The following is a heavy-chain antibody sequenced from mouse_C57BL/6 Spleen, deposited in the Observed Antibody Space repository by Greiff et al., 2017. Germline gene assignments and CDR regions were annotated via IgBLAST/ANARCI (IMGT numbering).Heavy chain of an antibody. CDR3: ARGGVLRSYFDV. Sequence: VQLKQSGPELVKPGASVKISCKASGYTFTDYYMNWVKQSHGKSLEWIGDINPNNGGTSYNQKFKGKATLTVDKSSSTAYLDLRSLTSDDSAVYYCARGGVLRSYFDVWGPGTTVTVSS. D-gene: IGHD1-1*01. CDR1: GYTFTDYY. V-gene: IGHV1-26*01. CDR2: INPNNGGT. J-gene: IGHJ1*01.